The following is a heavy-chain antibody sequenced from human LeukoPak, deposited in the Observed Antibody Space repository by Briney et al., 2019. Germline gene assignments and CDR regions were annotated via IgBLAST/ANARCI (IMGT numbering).Heavy chain of an antibody. CDR3: AKEEQLFDY. CDR1: GFTFTSYA. J-gene: IGHJ4*02. Sequence: PGGSLRLSCAASGFTFTSYAITWVRQAPGKGLEWVSSISGSGGSTYYADSVKGRFTISRDNSKNTLYLQMNSLRAEDTAVYYCAKEEQLFDYWGQGTLVTVSS. CDR2: ISGSGGST. V-gene: IGHV3-23*01. D-gene: IGHD6-13*01.